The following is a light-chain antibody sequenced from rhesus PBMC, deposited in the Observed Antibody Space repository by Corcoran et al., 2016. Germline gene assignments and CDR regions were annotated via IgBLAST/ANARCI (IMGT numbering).Light chain of an antibody. CDR3: LQYSSSPWT. Sequence: DIQMTQSPSSLSASVGDKVTITCRASQGISSWVAWYQQNPGKAPKLLSDKASSLQSGVPSRFNGSGSGTDFTLTISSLQPEDFATYYCLQYSSSPWTFGQGTKVEIK. V-gene: IGKV1-22*01. CDR2: KAS. J-gene: IGKJ1*01. CDR1: QGISSW.